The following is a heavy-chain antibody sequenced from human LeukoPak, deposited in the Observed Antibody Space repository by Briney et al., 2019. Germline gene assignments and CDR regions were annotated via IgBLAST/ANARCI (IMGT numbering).Heavy chain of an antibody. Sequence: SETLSLTCTVSGGSISSYYWSWIRQPPGKGLEWIAYIYYSGSTNYNPSLKSRVTISIDTSKNQFSLKVSSVTAADTAVYYCARRVGDKDYFDYWGQGTLVTVSS. CDR2: IYYSGST. J-gene: IGHJ4*02. D-gene: IGHD1-26*01. CDR1: GGSISSYY. CDR3: ARRVGDKDYFDY. V-gene: IGHV4-59*01.